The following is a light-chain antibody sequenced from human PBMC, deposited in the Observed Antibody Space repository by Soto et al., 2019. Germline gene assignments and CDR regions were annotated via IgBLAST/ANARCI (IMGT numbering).Light chain of an antibody. Sequence: EIVLTQSPATLSLSPGERATLSCRASQSVSSYLAWYQQKPGQAPRLLIYDASNRATGIPARFSGSGSGTEFTLTISILEPEDFAVYYCQQHSDWPLTFGGGTKVEIK. CDR2: DAS. CDR1: QSVSSY. J-gene: IGKJ4*01. V-gene: IGKV3-11*01. CDR3: QQHSDWPLT.